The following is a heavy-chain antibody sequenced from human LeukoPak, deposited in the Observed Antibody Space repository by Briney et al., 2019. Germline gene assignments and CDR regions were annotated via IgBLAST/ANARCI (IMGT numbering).Heavy chain of an antibody. D-gene: IGHD1-26*01. V-gene: IGHV4-34*01. J-gene: IGHJ6*02. CDR1: GGSFNDYY. CDR2: INHNGST. CDR3: ASSYRPSRGMDV. Sequence: SETLSLTCAVYGGSFNDYYWSWIRQPPGKGLEWIGEINHNGSTNCNPSLKSRVTISVDTSKNQFSLKLTSVTAADTAVYYCASSYRPSRGMDVWGQGTTVTVSS.